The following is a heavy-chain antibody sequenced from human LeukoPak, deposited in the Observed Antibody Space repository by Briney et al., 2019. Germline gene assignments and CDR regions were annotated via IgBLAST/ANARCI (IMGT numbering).Heavy chain of an antibody. Sequence: GGSLRLSCTASEFTFSNYDMSWVRQAPGKGLEWVSHIGKSGSDIYYADSVKGRFTISRDNAKNSLYLQMNRLRAEDTAVYFCARVFRYSAYDWGQGTRVTVSS. V-gene: IGHV3-48*03. D-gene: IGHD5-12*01. CDR3: ARVFRYSAYD. CDR2: IGKSGSDI. CDR1: EFTFSNYD. J-gene: IGHJ4*02.